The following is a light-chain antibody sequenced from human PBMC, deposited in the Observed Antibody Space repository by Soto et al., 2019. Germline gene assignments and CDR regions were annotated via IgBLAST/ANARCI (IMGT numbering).Light chain of an antibody. J-gene: IGKJ1*01. CDR1: QSVSSRY. CDR2: GAS. V-gene: IGKV3-15*01. CDR3: QHYNTWPWT. Sequence: EIVLTQSPATLSVSPGERATLSCRASQSVSSRYLAWYQQKPGQAPRLLISGASTRAAGIPARFSGSGSGTEFTLTISSLQSEDFAVYYCQHYNTWPWTFGQGTKVDIK.